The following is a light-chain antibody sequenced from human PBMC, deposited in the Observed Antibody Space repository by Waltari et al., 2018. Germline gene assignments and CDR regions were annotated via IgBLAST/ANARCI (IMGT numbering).Light chain of an antibody. J-gene: IGKJ1*01. CDR1: HSVRIY. V-gene: IGKV3-20*01. CDR3: QQYVESPAT. Sequence: EIVLTQSPGTVSLYPGERVTFSCCATHSVRIYLAWYLQKPGQAPRLLVVHASTRATSIPDRFSASGSGTDFSLTISRLEPEDFAMYYCQQYVESPATFGQGTKVEIK. CDR2: HAS.